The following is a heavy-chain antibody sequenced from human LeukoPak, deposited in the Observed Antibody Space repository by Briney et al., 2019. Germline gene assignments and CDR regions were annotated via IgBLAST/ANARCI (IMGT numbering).Heavy chain of an antibody. CDR3: ARGSSGYLIRPIDY. CDR2: ISSNGGST. V-gene: IGHV3-64*01. CDR1: GFTFSSYA. D-gene: IGHD3-22*01. Sequence: GGSLRLSCAASGFTFSSYAVHWVRQAPGKGLEYVSAISSNGGSTYYANSVKGRFTISRDNSKNTLYLQMGSLRAEDMAVYYCARGSSGYLIRPIDYWGQGTLVTVSS. J-gene: IGHJ4*02.